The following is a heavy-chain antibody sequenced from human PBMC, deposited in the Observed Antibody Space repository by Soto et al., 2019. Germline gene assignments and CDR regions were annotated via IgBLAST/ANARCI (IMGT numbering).Heavy chain of an antibody. D-gene: IGHD3-22*01. Sequence: GGSLRLSCAASGFTFSSYGMHWVRQAPGKGLEWVAVISYDGSNKYYADSVKGRFTISRDNSKNTLYLQMNSLRAEDTAVYYCAKDPRTHRGMGYYYDSSGYYLSYFDYWGQGTLVTVSS. J-gene: IGHJ4*02. CDR1: GFTFSSYG. CDR3: AKDPRTHRGMGYYYDSSGYYLSYFDY. CDR2: ISYDGSNK. V-gene: IGHV3-30*18.